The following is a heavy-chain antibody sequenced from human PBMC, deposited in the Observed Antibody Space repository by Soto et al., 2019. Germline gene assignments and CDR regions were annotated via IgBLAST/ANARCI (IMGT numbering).Heavy chain of an antibody. CDR3: ARDRSGGEQLVKGWYYYYGMDV. V-gene: IGHV3-7*01. D-gene: IGHD6-6*01. CDR2: IKQDGSEK. J-gene: IGHJ6*02. Sequence: GGSLRLSCAASGFTSSSYWMSWVRQAPGKGLEWVANIKQDGSEKYYVDSVKGRFTISRDNAKNSLYLQMNSLRAEDTAVYYCARDRSGGEQLVKGWYYYYGMDVWGQGTTVTVSS. CDR1: GFTSSSYW.